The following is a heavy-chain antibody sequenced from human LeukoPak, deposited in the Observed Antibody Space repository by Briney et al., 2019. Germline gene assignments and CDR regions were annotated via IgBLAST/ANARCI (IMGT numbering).Heavy chain of an antibody. J-gene: IGHJ5*02. CDR1: VGSISPYF. CDR3: AREDLKLPHNWFDP. Sequence: SETLSLTCTVSVGSISPYFWSWIRQPAGKGREWIGRITSAGDTVNNPSLRGGVTLPLERPKNQFSLILNSVTASDTALYYCAREDLKLPHNWFDPWGQGTLVTVSS. V-gene: IGHV4-4*07. CDR2: ITSAGDT.